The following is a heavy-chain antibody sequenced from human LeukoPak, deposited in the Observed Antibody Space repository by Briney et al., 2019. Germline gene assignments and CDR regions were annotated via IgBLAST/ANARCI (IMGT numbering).Heavy chain of an antibody. D-gene: IGHD3-3*01. Sequence: QSGGSLRLSCAASGCTFSSYWMHWVRQAPAKGLVWVSRINSDGSRRSYADSVKGRFTISRDNAKNTLYLQMNSLRAEDTAVYYCARFHQGWDFWSGYSYYYYYYMDVWGKGTTVTVSS. CDR3: ARFHQGWDFWSGYSYYYYYYMDV. CDR1: GCTFSSYW. V-gene: IGHV3-74*01. J-gene: IGHJ6*03. CDR2: INSDGSRR.